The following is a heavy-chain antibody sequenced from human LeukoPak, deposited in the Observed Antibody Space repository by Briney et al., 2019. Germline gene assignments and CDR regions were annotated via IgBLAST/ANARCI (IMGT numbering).Heavy chain of an antibody. CDR3: ARHGGAYGFDY. V-gene: IGHV4-59*08. Sequence: SETLSLTCTVSGGSISSYSWSWIRQPPGKGLEWIGYVYYSGSTNYNPSLKSRVTISVDTSKNQFSLKLSSVTAADTAVYYCARHGGAYGFDYWGQGTLVTVSS. J-gene: IGHJ4*02. CDR1: GGSISSYS. D-gene: IGHD4-17*01. CDR2: VYYSGST.